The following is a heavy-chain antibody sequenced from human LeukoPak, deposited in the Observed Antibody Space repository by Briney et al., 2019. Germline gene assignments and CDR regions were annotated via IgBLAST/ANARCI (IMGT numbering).Heavy chain of an antibody. CDR2: IYHGGST. Sequence: SETLSLPCAVSGGSITSHSWWSWVRQPPGEGLEWIGEIYHGGSTNYNTSLMSRVTMSVDKSKNQFSLKLSSVTAADTAVYYCASHVVVTGKRGFDCWGQGTLVTVSS. CDR1: GGSITSHSW. J-gene: IGHJ4*02. V-gene: IGHV4-4*02. CDR3: ASHVVVTGKRGFDC. D-gene: IGHD2-21*02.